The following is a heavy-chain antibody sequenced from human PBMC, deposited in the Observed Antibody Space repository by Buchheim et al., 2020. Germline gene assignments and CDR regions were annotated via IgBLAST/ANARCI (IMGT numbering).Heavy chain of an antibody. D-gene: IGHD3-9*01. V-gene: IGHV3-15*01. J-gene: IGHJ4*02. CDR3: TTEPRY. CDR1: GFTFHDHW. CDR2: VKSTSAGGTI. Sequence: EVQLVESGGGLVGPGGSLTLSCATSGFTFHDHWMSWIRQAPGKGLEWIARVKSTSAGGTIDYVTSVKGRFVISRDDSKNMLYLQMNRLKNEDTAVYYCTTEPRYWGQGTL.